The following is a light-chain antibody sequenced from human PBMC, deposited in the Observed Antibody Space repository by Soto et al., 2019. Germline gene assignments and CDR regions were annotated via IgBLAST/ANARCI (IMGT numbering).Light chain of an antibody. CDR1: SSDVGGYSS. CDR2: EVN. J-gene: IGLJ2*01. V-gene: IGLV2-8*01. CDR3: SSYAGTSTFVV. Sequence: QSVLTQPPSASGSPGQSVTISCTGASSDVGGYSSVSWYQQHPGKAPKLMIYEVNKRPSGVPGRFSGSKSGNTASLTVSGLQAEDECDYYCSSYAGTSTFVVFGGGTKLTVL.